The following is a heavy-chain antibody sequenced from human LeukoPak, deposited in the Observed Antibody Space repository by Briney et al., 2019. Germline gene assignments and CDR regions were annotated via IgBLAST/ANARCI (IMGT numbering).Heavy chain of an antibody. D-gene: IGHD5-18*01. Sequence: GGSLRLSCAASGFTFSSYAMSWVRQAPGKGLEWVSAISGSGGSTYYADSVKGRFAISRDNSKNTLYLQNSLRAEDTAVYYCAKDLQTDGYSYGNDDYWGQGTLVTVSS. CDR1: GFTFSSYA. V-gene: IGHV3-23*01. CDR2: ISGSGGST. J-gene: IGHJ4*02. CDR3: AKDLQTDGYSYGNDDY.